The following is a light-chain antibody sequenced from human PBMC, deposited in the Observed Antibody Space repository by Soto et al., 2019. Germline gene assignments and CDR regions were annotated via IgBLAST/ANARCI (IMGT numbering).Light chain of an antibody. CDR2: GNS. J-gene: IGLJ1*01. Sequence: QSVVRQPASVSRSPGRRVTFSCTGSSSNIGAGYDVHWYQQLPGTAPKLLIYGNSNRPSGVPDRFSGSKSGTSASLAITGLQAEDEADYYCQSYDSSLSAWVFGTGTKVTVL. V-gene: IGLV1-40*01. CDR3: QSYDSSLSAWV. CDR1: SSNIGAGYD.